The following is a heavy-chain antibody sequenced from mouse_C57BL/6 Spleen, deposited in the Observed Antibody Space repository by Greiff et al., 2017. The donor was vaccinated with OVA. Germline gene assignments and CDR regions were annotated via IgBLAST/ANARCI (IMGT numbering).Heavy chain of an antibody. CDR1: GFTFSDYY. J-gene: IGHJ2*01. CDR3: ARDDGYYDY. Sequence: EVNVVESEGGLVQPGSSMKLSCTASGFTFSDYYMAWVRQVPEKGLEWVANINYDGSSTYYLDSLKSRFIFSRDNAKNILYLQMSRLKSEDTATYYCARDDGYYDYWGQGTTLTVSS. V-gene: IGHV5-16*01. D-gene: IGHD2-3*01. CDR2: INYDGSST.